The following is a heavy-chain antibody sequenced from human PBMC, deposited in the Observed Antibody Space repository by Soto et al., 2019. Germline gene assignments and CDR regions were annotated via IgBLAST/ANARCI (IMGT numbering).Heavy chain of an antibody. CDR3: AREGFGGGYYAG. Sequence: HVQLVQSGAEVKKPGSSVKVSCKASGSTLSNYAITWVRQAPGQGLEWMGGIIPLSGTAKYAQKFQGRVSITADDSTSTAYMELSSLSSEDTAVYYCAREGFGGGYYAGWGQGTLVTVSS. D-gene: IGHD1-26*01. J-gene: IGHJ4*02. CDR1: GSTLSNYA. V-gene: IGHV1-69*01. CDR2: IIPLSGTA.